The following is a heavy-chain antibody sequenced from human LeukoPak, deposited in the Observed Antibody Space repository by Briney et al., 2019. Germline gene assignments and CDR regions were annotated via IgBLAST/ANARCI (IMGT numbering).Heavy chain of an antibody. CDR3: ARGRYYGSGSKNWFDS. CDR1: VDTFSDDT. V-gene: IGHV1-69*02. CDR2: IIPILGIA. D-gene: IGHD3-10*01. Sequence: ASVKVSCKTSVDTFSDDTVNWVRQGPGQGLEWMGRIIPILGIATYAQKFQDRDTITADRSTSTAYMGLSTPRSADTAVYYCARGRYYGSGSKNWFDSWGQGTPVTVSS. J-gene: IGHJ5*01.